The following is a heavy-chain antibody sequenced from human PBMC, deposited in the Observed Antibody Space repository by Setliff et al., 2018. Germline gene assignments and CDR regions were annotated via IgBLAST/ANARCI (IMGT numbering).Heavy chain of an antibody. CDR3: AREQWLDPPGYYYMDV. J-gene: IGHJ6*03. V-gene: IGHV4-4*07. CDR2: IYIGGSA. CDR1: GGSISNYY. Sequence: SETLSLTCTVSGGSISNYYWSWIRQPAGKGLEWIGHIYIGGSANYNPSLKSRVSISVDTSKNQFSLKLNSVTAADMAVYYCAREQWLDPPGYYYMDVWAKGTTVTVSS. D-gene: IGHD6-19*01.